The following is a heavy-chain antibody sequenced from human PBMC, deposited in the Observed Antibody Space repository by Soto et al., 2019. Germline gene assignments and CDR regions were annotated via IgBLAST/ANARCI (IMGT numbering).Heavy chain of an antibody. V-gene: IGHV4-30-2*01. J-gene: IGHJ4*02. Sequence: SETLSRTCAVSGGSFGGGGYSWSWFRQPLGKGLEWIGYIYHSGSTYYNPSLKSRVTISVDRSKNQFSLKLSSVTAADTALYYCARRYGGTLDFSGQGTLVTGSS. CDR3: ARRYGGTLDF. CDR1: GGSFGGGGYS. D-gene: IGHD4-17*01. CDR2: IYHSGST.